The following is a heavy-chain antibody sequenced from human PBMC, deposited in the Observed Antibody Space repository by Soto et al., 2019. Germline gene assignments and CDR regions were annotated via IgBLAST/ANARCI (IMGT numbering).Heavy chain of an antibody. D-gene: IGHD6-13*01. CDR3: AKGGGSSRWYDVGWFDP. CDR1: GFTFSSYA. J-gene: IGHJ5*02. CDR2: ISGRGGST. Sequence: EVQLLESGGGLVQPGGSLRLSCAASGFTFSSYAMSWVRQAPGKGLEWVSAISGRGGSTYYADSVKGRFTISRDNSKNTLYLQMNSLRAEDTAVYYCAKGGGSSRWYDVGWFDPWGQGTLVTVSS. V-gene: IGHV3-23*01.